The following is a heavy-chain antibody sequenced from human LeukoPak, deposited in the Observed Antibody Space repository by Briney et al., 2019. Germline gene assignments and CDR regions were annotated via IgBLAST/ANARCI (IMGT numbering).Heavy chain of an antibody. Sequence: GGSLRLSCAASGFTFSSYAMSWVRQAPGKGLEWVSAISGSGGSTYYADSVKGRFTISRDNSKNTLYLQMNSLRAEDTAVYYCAKDTVTAPSLVEYFQHWGQGTLVTVSS. CDR1: GFTFSSYA. V-gene: IGHV3-23*01. CDR2: ISGSGGST. CDR3: AKDTVTAPSLVEYFQH. D-gene: IGHD4-11*01. J-gene: IGHJ1*01.